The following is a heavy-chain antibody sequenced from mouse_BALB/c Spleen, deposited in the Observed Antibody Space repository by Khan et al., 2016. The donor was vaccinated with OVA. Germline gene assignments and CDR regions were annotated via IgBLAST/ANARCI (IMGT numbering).Heavy chain of an antibody. CDR2: IDPANGNI. CDR1: GFNIKDTY. Sequence: IQLVQSGAELVKPGASVKLSCTASGFNIKDTYMHWVKQRPEQGLEWIGRIDPANGNIKYDPKFQGKATITADTSSNTAYLHLSSLTSEDTAVYYWTKTEIHYYGSYAMDYWGQGTAVTGSA. J-gene: IGHJ4*01. CDR3: TKTEIHYYGSYAMDY. D-gene: IGHD1-2*01. V-gene: IGHV14-3*02.